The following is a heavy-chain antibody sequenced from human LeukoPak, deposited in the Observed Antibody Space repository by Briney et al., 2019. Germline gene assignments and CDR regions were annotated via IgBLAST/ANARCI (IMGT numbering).Heavy chain of an antibody. CDR2: IHHSGIK. J-gene: IGHJ5*02. D-gene: IGHD3-10*01. CDR1: GYSISSGYY. CDR3: ARDRADLQPSGGP. Sequence: SETLSLTCTVSGYSISSGYYWGWIRQPPGKGLEWIGSIHHSGIKYYNPSLQSRVTISVDTSKSQFSLKLSSVTAADTAVYYCARDRADLQPSGGPWGQGTLVTVSA. V-gene: IGHV4-38-2*02.